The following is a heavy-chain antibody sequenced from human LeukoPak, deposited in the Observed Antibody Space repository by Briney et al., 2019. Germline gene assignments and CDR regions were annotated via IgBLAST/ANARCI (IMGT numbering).Heavy chain of an antibody. Sequence: GGSLRLTCAASGFIFRTYWMSWVRQAPGQGLEWVANIKQDGSEKYYVDSVKGRFTISRDNAKNSLYLQMNSLRDEDTAVYYCASDSPGYSSGSYFTYWGQGTLVTVSS. J-gene: IGHJ4*02. CDR1: GFIFRTYW. D-gene: IGHD2-15*01. V-gene: IGHV3-7*03. CDR2: IKQDGSEK. CDR3: ASDSPGYSSGSYFTY.